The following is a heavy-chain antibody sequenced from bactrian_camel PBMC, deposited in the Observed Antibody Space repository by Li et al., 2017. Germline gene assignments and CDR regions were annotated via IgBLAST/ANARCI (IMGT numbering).Heavy chain of an antibody. Sequence: QVQLVESGGGLVQPGGSLRLSCAASGCTVRSCTMGWYRRAPGKERELVATIIRYHTPYYAYSVQGRFTISRDNAKNALYLQMNSLKTEDTAVYYCVLDDLPYGGSWRPFGYWGQGTQVTVS. D-gene: IGHD6*01. CDR2: IIRYHTP. CDR3: VLDDLPYGGSWRPFGY. CDR1: GCTVRSCT. J-gene: IGHJ6*01. V-gene: IGHV3S57*01.